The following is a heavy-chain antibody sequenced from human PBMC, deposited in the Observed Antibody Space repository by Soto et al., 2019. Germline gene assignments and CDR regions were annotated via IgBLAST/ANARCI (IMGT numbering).Heavy chain of an antibody. J-gene: IGHJ4*02. Sequence: QVQLVQSGAEVKKPGASVKVSCKASGYTFTSYYMNWVRQAPGQGLEWLGIINPSGGYTTYAQRFLGRDTMTSDTSRSTVHMALCRLTSEDTAVYYGARGGSIGVVTAPYDHWGQGTLVTVSS. CDR1: GYTFTSYY. D-gene: IGHD2-21*02. CDR2: INPSGGYT. V-gene: IGHV1-46*03. CDR3: ARGGSIGVVTAPYDH.